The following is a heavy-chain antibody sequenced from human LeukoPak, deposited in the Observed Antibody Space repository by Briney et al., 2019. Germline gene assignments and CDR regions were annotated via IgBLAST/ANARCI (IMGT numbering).Heavy chain of an antibody. CDR2: ISYDGSNK. CDR3: ARERGRGQVSPYFDY. Sequence: PGGSLRLSCATSGFTLSSYVMHWVRQAPGKGLEWVAVISYDGSNKYYADSVKGRFTISRDNSKNTLYLQMNSLRADDTAVYYCARERGRGQVSPYFDYWGQGTLVTVSS. D-gene: IGHD6-6*01. V-gene: IGHV3-30*04. CDR1: GFTLSSYV. J-gene: IGHJ4*02.